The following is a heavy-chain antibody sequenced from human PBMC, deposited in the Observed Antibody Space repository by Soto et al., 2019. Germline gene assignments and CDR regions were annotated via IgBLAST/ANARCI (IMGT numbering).Heavy chain of an antibody. V-gene: IGHV4-4*08. CDR2: ICNRGST. D-gene: IGHD6-19*01. CDR3: ARAAGRYYYMDV. J-gene: IGHJ6*03. Sequence: TLSLTCTVTDGSITSYCWSWIRQPPGKGPEWVGYICNRGSTNYNPSLKSRVTISVDTSKKQFSLKMHSVTAADTAVYYCARAAGRYYYMDVWGKGTTVTVSS. CDR1: DGSITSYC.